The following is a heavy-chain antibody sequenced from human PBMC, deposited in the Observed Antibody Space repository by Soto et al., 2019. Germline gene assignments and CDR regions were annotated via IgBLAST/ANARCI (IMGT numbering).Heavy chain of an antibody. V-gene: IGHV4-34*01. J-gene: IGHJ4*02. D-gene: IGHD3-16*01. CDR1: GGSFSGFY. CDR2: INHSGST. Sequence: SATLSLTWAVYGGSFSGFYGSCIRQPPGKGLEWIGEINHSGSTKYNPSLERRVTISVDTSKNQFSLKLSSLTAADTAVYYCARGRYINSPVWFDYWGQGALVTVSS. CDR3: ARGRYINSPVWFDY.